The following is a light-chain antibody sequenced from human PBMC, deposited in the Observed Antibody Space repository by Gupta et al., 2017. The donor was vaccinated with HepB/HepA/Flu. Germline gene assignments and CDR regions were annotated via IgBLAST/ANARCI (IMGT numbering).Light chain of an antibody. CDR3: QVWDNSRDHPGVV. CDR2: VES. Sequence: SYVLTQPPSVSVSPGKTASITCGGDNIGSKTVQWYQQKPGQAPVLVVYVESDRPSGIPERFSGSNSGGTAKLTITWAEAGDEADYYCQVWDNSRDHPGVVFGGGTKVAVL. CDR1: NIGSKT. J-gene: IGLJ2*01. V-gene: IGLV3-21*03.